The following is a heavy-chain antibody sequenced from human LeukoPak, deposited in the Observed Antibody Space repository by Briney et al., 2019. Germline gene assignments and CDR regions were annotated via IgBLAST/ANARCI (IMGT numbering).Heavy chain of an antibody. CDR1: GYSFTSYW. CDR2: IYPGDSDT. J-gene: IGHJ6*03. Sequence: GEPLKISCKSSGYSFTSYWIGWVRQMPGKGLEWMGIIYPGDSDTRYSPSFQGQVTISADKSISTAYLQWSSLKASDTAMYYCARLGYSFQKSTYYYYMDVWGKGTTVTISS. D-gene: IGHD5-18*01. V-gene: IGHV5-51*01. CDR3: ARLGYSFQKSTYYYYMDV.